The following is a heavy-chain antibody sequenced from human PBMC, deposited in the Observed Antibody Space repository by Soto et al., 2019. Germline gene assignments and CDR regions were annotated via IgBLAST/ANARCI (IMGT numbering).Heavy chain of an antibody. CDR3: ARGQTGGGWGYYFDY. CDR1: GGAFSSYA. CDR2: IIPIFGTA. Sequence: SVKVSCKASGGAFSSYAIDWVRQAPGQGLEWMGGIIPIFGTADYAQKFQGRVTITADESTSTAYMELSSLRSEDTAVYYCARGQTGGGWGYYFDYWGQGTLVTVSS. D-gene: IGHD3-16*01. J-gene: IGHJ4*02. V-gene: IGHV1-69*13.